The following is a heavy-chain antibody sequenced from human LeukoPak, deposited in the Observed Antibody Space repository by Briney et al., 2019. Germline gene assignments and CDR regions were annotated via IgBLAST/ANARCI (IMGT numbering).Heavy chain of an antibody. Sequence: GESLKISCKGSGYSFTSYWIGWVRQMPGKDLEWMGIIYPGDSDTRYSPSFQGQVTISADKSISTAYLQWSSLKASDTAMYYCARFPSFDILTGYHFDYWGQGTLVTVSS. CDR2: IYPGDSDT. J-gene: IGHJ4*02. V-gene: IGHV5-51*01. CDR1: GYSFTSYW. D-gene: IGHD3-9*01. CDR3: ARFPSFDILTGYHFDY.